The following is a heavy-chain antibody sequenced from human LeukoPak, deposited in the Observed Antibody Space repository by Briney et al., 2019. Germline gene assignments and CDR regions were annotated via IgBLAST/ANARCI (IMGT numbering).Heavy chain of an antibody. CDR2: IYSGGST. Sequence: AGGCLRLSCAASGFTVSSNYMSWVRQAPGKGLEWVSVIYSGGSTYYADSVKGKFTISRDNSKNTLYPQMNSLRAEDTAVYYCAKDLIAAPIWGQGTMVTVSS. CDR1: GFTVSSNY. CDR3: AKDLIAAPI. D-gene: IGHD6-25*01. V-gene: IGHV3-66*01. J-gene: IGHJ3*02.